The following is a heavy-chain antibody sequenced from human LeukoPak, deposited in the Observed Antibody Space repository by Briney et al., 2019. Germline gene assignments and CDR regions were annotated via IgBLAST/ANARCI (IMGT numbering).Heavy chain of an antibody. V-gene: IGHV3-23*01. CDR3: VTYRQVMLPFEA. CDR1: GFTFSSYA. CDR2: FSVSDKTT. D-gene: IGHD5-18*01. Sequence: QPGRSLRLSCAASGFTFSSYAMSWVRQAPGKGLEWVSGFSVSDKTTYYADSVKGRFTISRDNSKNTLYLQINSLRAEDTAVYYCVTYRQVMLPFEAWGQGTLVTVSS. J-gene: IGHJ5*02.